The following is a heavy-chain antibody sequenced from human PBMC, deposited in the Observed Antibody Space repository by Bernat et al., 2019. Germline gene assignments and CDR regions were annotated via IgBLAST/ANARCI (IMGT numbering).Heavy chain of an antibody. V-gene: IGHV4-39*01. CDR1: GGSISSSRYY. D-gene: IGHD5-24*01. J-gene: IGHJ3*02. Sequence: QLQLQESGPGLAKPSATLSLTCTVSGGSISSSRYYWGWIRQPPGKGLEWIANIYYSGSAYYNPSLKSRVTISVDTSKNQLSLKLSSVTAADTAVYYCARQESQAAFDMWGQGTMVTVSS. CDR2: IYYSGSA. CDR3: ARQESQAAFDM.